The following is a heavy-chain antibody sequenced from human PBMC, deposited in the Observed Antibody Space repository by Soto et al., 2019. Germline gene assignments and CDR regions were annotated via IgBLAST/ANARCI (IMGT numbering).Heavy chain of an antibody. CDR2: ISYDGSNK. CDR3: ARDFITMVRGVIISKYGMDV. V-gene: IGHV3-30-3*01. CDR1: GFTFSSHA. Sequence: GGSLRLSCAASGFTFSSHAMHWVRQAPGKGLEWVAVISYDGSNKYYADSVKGRFTISRDNSKNTLYLQMNSLRAEDTAVYYCARDFITMVRGVIISKYGMDVWGQGTTVTV. J-gene: IGHJ6*02. D-gene: IGHD3-10*01.